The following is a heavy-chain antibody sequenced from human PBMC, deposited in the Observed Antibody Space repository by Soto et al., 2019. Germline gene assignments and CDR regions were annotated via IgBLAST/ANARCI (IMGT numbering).Heavy chain of an antibody. J-gene: IGHJ6*02. Sequence: QVQLVQSGAEVKKPGSSVKVSCKASGGTFSSYAISWVRQAPGQGLEWMGGIIPIFGTANYAQKFPGRVTITAEESTSTAYMELSSLRSEDTAGYYCASHIVVVVAAPRHGWNYGMDVWGQGTTVTVSS. V-gene: IGHV1-69*01. CDR1: GGTFSSYA. D-gene: IGHD2-15*01. CDR2: IIPIFGTA. CDR3: ASHIVVVVAAPRHGWNYGMDV.